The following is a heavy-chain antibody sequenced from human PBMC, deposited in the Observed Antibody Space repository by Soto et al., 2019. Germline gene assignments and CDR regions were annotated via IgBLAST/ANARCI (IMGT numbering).Heavy chain of an antibody. CDR3: ARGLRDLDWRLPLGY. D-gene: IGHD3-9*01. J-gene: IGHJ4*02. V-gene: IGHV3-30-3*01. CDR2: ISYDGSIE. Sequence: QVQLVESGGGVVQPGRALRLSCAASGFTFKNYAMHWVRQAPGKRLEWVAVISYDGSIEFYADSVKGRFTISRDDFNNTMFLQMGSLRVEDTAVYYCARGLRDLDWRLPLGYCGQGTLVTVSS. CDR1: GFTFKNYA.